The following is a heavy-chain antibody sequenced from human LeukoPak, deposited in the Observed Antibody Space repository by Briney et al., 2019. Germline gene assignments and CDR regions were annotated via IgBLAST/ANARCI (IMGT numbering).Heavy chain of an antibody. J-gene: IGHJ6*03. CDR1: GGSISSSY. Sequence: SETLSLTCNVSGGSISSSYWSWVRQSPGKGLEWIGYLLYGASTNYHPSLKSRVTISVDTSKNQFSLKLSSVTAADTAVYYCARDRGSCWYYYYMDVWGKGTTVTVSS. D-gene: IGHD6-13*01. V-gene: IGHV4-59*12. CDR2: LLYGAST. CDR3: ARDRGSCWYYYYMDV.